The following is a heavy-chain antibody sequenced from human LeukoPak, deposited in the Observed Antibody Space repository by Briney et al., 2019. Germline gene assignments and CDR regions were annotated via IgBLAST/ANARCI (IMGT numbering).Heavy chain of an antibody. Sequence: SETLSLTCTVSGDSISSYYWSWIRQPPGKGLEWIGYIYYSGSTNYNPSLKSRVTISVDTSKNQFSLKLSSVTAADTAVYYCTRDRTTAGTMDYWGQGTLVTVSS. J-gene: IGHJ4*02. CDR2: IYYSGST. D-gene: IGHD6-13*01. V-gene: IGHV4-59*01. CDR1: GDSISSYY. CDR3: TRDRTTAGTMDY.